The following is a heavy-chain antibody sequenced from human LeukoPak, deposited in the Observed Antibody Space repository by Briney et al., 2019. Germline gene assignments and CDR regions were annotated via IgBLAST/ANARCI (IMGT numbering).Heavy chain of an antibody. D-gene: IGHD2-15*01. CDR1: GGSISSGGYS. V-gene: IGHV4-30-2*01. Sequence: SQTLSLTCAVSGGSISSGGYSWSWIRQPPGKGLEWIGYIYHSGSTYYNPSLKSRVTISVDRSKNQSSLKLSSVTAADTAVYYCARSGKDMGNAFDIWGQGTMVTVSS. J-gene: IGHJ3*02. CDR3: ARSGKDMGNAFDI. CDR2: IYHSGST.